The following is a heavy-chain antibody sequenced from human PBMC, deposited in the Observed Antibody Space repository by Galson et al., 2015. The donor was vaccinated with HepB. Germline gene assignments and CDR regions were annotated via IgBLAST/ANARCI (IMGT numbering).Heavy chain of an antibody. CDR2: ISGSGGST. CDR3: VKPPRCSGGSCYSGGYFDL. Sequence: SLRLSCAASGFTFSSYAMSWVRQAPGKGLEWVSAISGSGGSTYYADSVKGRFTISRDNSKNTLYLQMSSLRAEDTAVYYCVKPPRCSGGSCYSGGYFDLWGRGTLVTVSS. J-gene: IGHJ2*01. D-gene: IGHD2-15*01. CDR1: GFTFSSYA. V-gene: IGHV3-23*01.